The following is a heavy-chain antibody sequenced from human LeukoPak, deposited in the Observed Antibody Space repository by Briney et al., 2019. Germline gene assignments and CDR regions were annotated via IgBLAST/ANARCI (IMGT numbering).Heavy chain of an antibody. J-gene: IGHJ5*02. CDR2: INHSGST. Sequence: PSETLSLTCAVYGGSFSGYYWSWIRQPPGKGLEWIGEINHSGSTNYNPSLKSRVTISVDTSKNQFSLKLSSVTAADTAVHYCARGGGIVVVPAAIRPYRYNWFDPWGQGTLVTVSS. CDR1: GGSFSGYY. D-gene: IGHD2-2*01. CDR3: ARGGGIVVVPAAIRPYRYNWFDP. V-gene: IGHV4-34*01.